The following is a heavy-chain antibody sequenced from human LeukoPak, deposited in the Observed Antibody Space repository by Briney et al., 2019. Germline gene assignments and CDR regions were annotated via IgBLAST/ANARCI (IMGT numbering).Heavy chain of an antibody. CDR2: INPTGGST. J-gene: IGHJ4*02. CDR1: GYSITGYY. D-gene: IGHD6-19*01. Sequence: ASVKVSCKASGYSITGYYIHWVRQAPGQGLEWMGIINPTGGSTSYAQKFQDRITMTRDTSTSTVYMELSSLRSEDTAVYYCARSDYSSGWCGYWGQGTLVTVSS. V-gene: IGHV1-46*01. CDR3: ARSDYSSGWCGY.